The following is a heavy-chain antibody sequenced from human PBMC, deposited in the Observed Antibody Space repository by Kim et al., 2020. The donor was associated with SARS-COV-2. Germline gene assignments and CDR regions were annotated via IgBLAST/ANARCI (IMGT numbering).Heavy chain of an antibody. V-gene: IGHV1-2*04. CDR2: INPNSGGT. D-gene: IGHD3-10*01. Sequence: ASVKVSCKASGYTFTGYYMHWVRQAPGQGLEWMGWINPNSGGTNYAQKFQGWVTMTRDTSISTAYMELSRLRSDDTAVNYCARGGSGRNYYYYGMDVWGQGTTVTVSS. J-gene: IGHJ6*02. CDR3: ARGGSGRNYYYYGMDV. CDR1: GYTFTGYY.